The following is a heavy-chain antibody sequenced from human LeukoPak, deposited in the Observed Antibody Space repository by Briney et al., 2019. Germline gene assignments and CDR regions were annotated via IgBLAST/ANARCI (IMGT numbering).Heavy chain of an antibody. CDR2: IYYSGST. Sequence: SETLSLTCTVSGGSISSGGYYWSWIRQHPGKGLEWIGYIYYSGSTYYNPSLKSRVTISVDTSKNQFSLKLSSVTAADTAVYYCARVPLTIRYAFDIWGQGTMVTVSS. CDR1: GGSISSGGYY. V-gene: IGHV4-31*03. CDR3: ARVPLTIRYAFDI. J-gene: IGHJ3*02. D-gene: IGHD3-3*01.